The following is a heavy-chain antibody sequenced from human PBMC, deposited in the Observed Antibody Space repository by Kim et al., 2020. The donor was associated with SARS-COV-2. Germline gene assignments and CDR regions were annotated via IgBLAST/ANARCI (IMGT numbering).Heavy chain of an antibody. V-gene: IGHV4-4*09. Sequence: SETLSHTCLVSGGSISNHYWSWIRQPPGRGLEWLGYMYSSGAKNYHPSLKSRVTMSLDTSKNQFSLKLTSVTTEDTAVYYCARGLLGIPAALDYWGQGALVTVSS. J-gene: IGHJ4*02. CDR1: GGSISNHY. D-gene: IGHD2-2*01. CDR3: ARGLLGIPAALDY. CDR2: MYSSGAK.